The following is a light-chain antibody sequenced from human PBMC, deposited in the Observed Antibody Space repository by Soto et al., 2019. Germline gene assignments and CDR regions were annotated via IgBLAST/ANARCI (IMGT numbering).Light chain of an antibody. CDR2: GAS. CDR1: QSVNTN. V-gene: IGKV3-15*01. CDR3: QQYNNWPRT. Sequence: EIVMTQSPATLSVSPGETATLSCRASQSVNTNLAWYQQKPGQAPRFLIYGASTRATGIPARFSGSGSGTEFTLTISSLQSEDFAVYYCQQYNNWPRTFGQGTKVDIK. J-gene: IGKJ1*01.